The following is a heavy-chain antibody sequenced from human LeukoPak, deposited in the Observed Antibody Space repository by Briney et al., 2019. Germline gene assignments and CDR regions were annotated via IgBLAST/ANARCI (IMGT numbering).Heavy chain of an antibody. CDR1: GFTFSSYE. J-gene: IGHJ4*02. CDR2: INSSGSTI. D-gene: IGHD3-22*01. CDR3: ARYHYDSSGYPYYFDY. Sequence: PGGSLRLSCVASGFTFSSYEMNWVRQAPGKGLEWVSYINSSGSTIYYADSVKGRFTISRDNSKNTVFLQLNSLRAEDTAVYYCARYHYDSSGYPYYFDYWGQGTLVTVSS. V-gene: IGHV3-48*03.